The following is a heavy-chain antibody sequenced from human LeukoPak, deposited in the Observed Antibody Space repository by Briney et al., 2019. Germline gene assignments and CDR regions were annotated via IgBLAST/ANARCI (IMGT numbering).Heavy chain of an antibody. V-gene: IGHV4-59*01. Sequence: PWETLSLTCTVSGGSISSYYWSWIRQPPGKGLEWIAYLFYSGSTDYNPFLESRVTISVDTSKNQFSLKLRSVTAADTAVYYCATVAVIRGVTYFDYWGQGTLVTVSS. D-gene: IGHD3-10*01. CDR1: GGSISSYY. CDR2: LFYSGST. J-gene: IGHJ4*02. CDR3: ATVAVIRGVTYFDY.